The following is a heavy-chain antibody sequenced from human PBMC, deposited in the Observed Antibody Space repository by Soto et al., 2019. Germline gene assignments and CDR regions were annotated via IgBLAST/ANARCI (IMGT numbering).Heavy chain of an antibody. Sequence: SETLSLTCSVSGGSISSSSYFWGWIRQPPGKGLEWIGSIYYSGSTYYNPSLKSRVTVSADTSKNQFSLKLSSVTAADTAVYYCARHPSDFWFDPWGQGTLVTVSS. D-gene: IGHD2-21*02. CDR2: IYYSGST. CDR3: ARHPSDFWFDP. CDR1: GGSISSSSYF. V-gene: IGHV4-39*01. J-gene: IGHJ5*02.